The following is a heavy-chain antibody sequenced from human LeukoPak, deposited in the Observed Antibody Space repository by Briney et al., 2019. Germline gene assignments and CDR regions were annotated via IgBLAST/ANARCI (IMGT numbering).Heavy chain of an antibody. Sequence: SETLSLTCAVSGGSISSPNWWSWVRQAPGKGLQWIGEVYHSGSTNYSPSLKSRVTISIDKSKKQLSLTLRSVTAPDTAVYYCARDLLDSTAGFDIWGQGTMVTVSS. J-gene: IGHJ3*02. CDR2: VYHSGST. CDR3: ARDLLDSTAGFDI. CDR1: GGSISSPNW. D-gene: IGHD2/OR15-2a*01. V-gene: IGHV4-4*02.